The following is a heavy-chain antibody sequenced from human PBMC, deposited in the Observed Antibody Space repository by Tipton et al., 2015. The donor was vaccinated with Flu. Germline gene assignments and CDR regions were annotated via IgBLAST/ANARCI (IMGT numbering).Heavy chain of an antibody. CDR3: AKVPYSSSTLGYYFDY. CDR1: GFTFSTYW. V-gene: IGHV3-7*03. D-gene: IGHD6-6*01. Sequence: SLRLSCAASGFTFSTYWMSWVRQAPGKGLEWVANINADGTEKNYVDSVKGRFTISRDNSKNTLYLQMNGLRAEDTAVYYCAKVPYSSSTLGYYFDYWGQGTLVTVSS. J-gene: IGHJ4*02. CDR2: INADGTEK.